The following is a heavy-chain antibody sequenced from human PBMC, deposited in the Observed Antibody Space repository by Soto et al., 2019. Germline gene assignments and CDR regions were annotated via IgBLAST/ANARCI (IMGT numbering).Heavy chain of an antibody. Sequence: GASVKVSCKASGYTSTSYDINWVRQATGQGLEWMGWMNPNSGNTGYAQKFQGRVAMTRNTSISTAYMELSSLRSEDTAVYYCARTPTKGGSWYLYWGQGTLVTVSS. J-gene: IGHJ4*02. V-gene: IGHV1-8*01. CDR3: ARTPTKGGSWYLY. D-gene: IGHD6-13*01. CDR2: MNPNSGNT. CDR1: GYTSTSYD.